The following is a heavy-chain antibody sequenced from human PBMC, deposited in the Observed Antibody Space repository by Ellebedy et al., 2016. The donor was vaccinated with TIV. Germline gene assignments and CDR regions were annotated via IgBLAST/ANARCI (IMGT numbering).Heavy chain of an antibody. Sequence: ASVKVSCKASGYTFISHGISWVRQAPGQGLEWMGWINPDSGGTNLPQKFQGRVTMTRDTSVNTAYMELSGLESGDTATYYCARVRRGSSGMDVWGQGTTVTVSS. CDR1: GYTFISHG. V-gene: IGHV1-2*02. CDR2: INPDSGGT. CDR3: ARVRRGSSGMDV. D-gene: IGHD3-22*01. J-gene: IGHJ6*02.